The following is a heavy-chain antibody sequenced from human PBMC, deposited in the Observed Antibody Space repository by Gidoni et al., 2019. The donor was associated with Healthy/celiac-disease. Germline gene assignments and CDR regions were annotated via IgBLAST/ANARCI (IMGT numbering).Heavy chain of an antibody. CDR1: GFTFSSYA. CDR3: AKGYSSSWYYFDY. CDR2: ISGSGGST. V-gene: IGHV3-23*01. D-gene: IGHD6-13*01. Sequence: EVQLLESGGGLVQPGGSLRLSCAASGFTFSSYAMSWVRQAPGKGLEWVSAISGSGGSTYYADAVKGRFTISRDKSKNTLYLQMNSLRAEDTAVYYCAKGYSSSWYYFDYWGQGTLVTVSS. J-gene: IGHJ4*02.